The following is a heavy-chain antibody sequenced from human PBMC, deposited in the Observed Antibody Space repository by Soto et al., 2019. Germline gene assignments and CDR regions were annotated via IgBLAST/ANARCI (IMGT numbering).Heavy chain of an antibody. Sequence: LRLSCAASGFTFSSYAMSWVRQAPGKGLEWVSAISGSGGSTYYADSVKGRFTISRDNSKNTLYLQMNSLRAEDTAVYYCATTLEEYYDSSGYYDYWGQGTLVTVSS. J-gene: IGHJ4*02. CDR2: ISGSGGST. CDR1: GFTFSSYA. V-gene: IGHV3-23*01. D-gene: IGHD3-22*01. CDR3: ATTLEEYYDSSGYYDY.